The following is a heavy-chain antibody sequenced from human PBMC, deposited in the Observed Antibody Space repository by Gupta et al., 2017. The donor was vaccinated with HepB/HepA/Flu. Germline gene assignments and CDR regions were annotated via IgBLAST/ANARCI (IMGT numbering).Heavy chain of an antibody. CDR2: ISYDGSNK. CDR1: GLTFSSYG. CDR3: AKDMAPYCGGDCLRHDAFDI. Sequence: QVQLVESGGGVVQPGRSLRLSCAASGLTFSSYGMHWVRQAPGKGLEWVAVISYDGSNKYYADSVKGRFTISRDNSKNTLYLQMNSLRAEDTAVYYCAKDMAPYCGGDCLRHDAFDIWGQGTMVTVSS. V-gene: IGHV3-30*18. J-gene: IGHJ3*02. D-gene: IGHD2-21*02.